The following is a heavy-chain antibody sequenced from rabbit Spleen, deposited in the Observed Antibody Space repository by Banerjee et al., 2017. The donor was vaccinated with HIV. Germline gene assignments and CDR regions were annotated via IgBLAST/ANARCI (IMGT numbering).Heavy chain of an antibody. V-gene: IGHV1S40*01. Sequence: QSLEESGGDLVKPGASLTLTCTASGFSFSSSYYMCWVRQAPGKGLECIACIYAGSSGSTYYASWAKGRFTISKPSSTTVTLQMTRLTAADTATYFCARDTASSFSSYGMDLWGPGTLVTVS. CDR2: IYAGSSGST. CDR3: ARDTASSFSSYGMDL. D-gene: IGHD8-1*01. CDR1: GFSFSSSYY. J-gene: IGHJ6*01.